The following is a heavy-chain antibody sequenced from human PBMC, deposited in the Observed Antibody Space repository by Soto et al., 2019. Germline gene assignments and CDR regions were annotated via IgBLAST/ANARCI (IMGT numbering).Heavy chain of an antibody. D-gene: IGHD3-10*01. V-gene: IGHV2-5*02. CDR1: GFSLTTDGVG. CDR3: ARPRNLITEDAQVGDFDY. J-gene: IGHJ4*02. CDR2: IYWDDDE. Sequence: QITLKESGPTLVKPTQTLTLTCTFSGFSLTTDGVGVGWVRQPPGEALEWLALIYWDDDERYSPSLKTRLTITKDTSKNQVVLIMTNMDLVDSATYYCARPRNLITEDAQVGDFDYWGQGNLVTVSS.